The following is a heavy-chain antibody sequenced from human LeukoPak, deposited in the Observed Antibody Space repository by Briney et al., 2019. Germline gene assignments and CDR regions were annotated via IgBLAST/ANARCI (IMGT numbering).Heavy chain of an antibody. J-gene: IGHJ4*02. D-gene: IGHD6-6*01. V-gene: IGHV3-7*01. CDR1: GFTFSRYW. Sequence: GGSLRLSCAASGFTFSRYWMSWVRDAPGKGLEWVANIKQDGSQKYYVDSVKGRFTISRDNANNIVYLQMNSLRAEDTAVYYCSRESFAARWDWGQGTLVTVSS. CDR3: SRESFAARWD. CDR2: IKQDGSQK.